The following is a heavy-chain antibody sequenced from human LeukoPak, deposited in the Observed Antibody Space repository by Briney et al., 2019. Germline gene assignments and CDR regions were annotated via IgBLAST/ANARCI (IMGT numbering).Heavy chain of an antibody. CDR1: GGTFSSYA. V-gene: IGHV1-69*04. CDR3: ARDPAATAGVAAAGSYYFDY. Sequence: GASVTVSCTASGGTFSSYAISWVRQAPGQGLEWMGRIIPILDIANDAQKFQGRVTITADKSTSTAYMELSSLRSEDTAVYYCARDPAATAGVAAAGSYYFDYWGQGTPVTVSS. D-gene: IGHD6-13*01. CDR2: IIPILDIA. J-gene: IGHJ4*02.